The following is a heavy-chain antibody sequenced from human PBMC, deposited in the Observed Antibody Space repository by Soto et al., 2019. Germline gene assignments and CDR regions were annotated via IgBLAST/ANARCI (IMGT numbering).Heavy chain of an antibody. CDR3: ARGDIGAFDL. CDR2: IHSDGSST. Sequence: GGSLRLSCAASGFTFSYYWMHWVRQAPGQGLLWVSRIHSDGSSTTYADSVKGRFTISRDNAKNTVSLQMNSLRVEDTGVYFCARGDIGAFDLWGQGTMVSVAS. V-gene: IGHV3-74*01. J-gene: IGHJ3*01. CDR1: GFTFSYYW. D-gene: IGHD5-12*01.